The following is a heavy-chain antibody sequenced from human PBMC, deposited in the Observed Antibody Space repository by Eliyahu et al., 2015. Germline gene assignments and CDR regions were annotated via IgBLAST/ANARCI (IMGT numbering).Heavy chain of an antibody. J-gene: IGHJ4*02. CDR1: GFTFSSHA. CDR2: ISFSDGNT. Sequence: EVQLLESGGGLVQPGGSLRLSCTASGFTFSSHAMNWVRQAPGKGLEWVSTISFSDGNTYYADSVKGRFTISRDNSKNTLYLQLSSLRAEDTAVYYCAKAHTEWLFYTSFDYWGQGSLVTVSS. CDR3: AKAHTEWLFYTSFDY. V-gene: IGHV3-23*01. D-gene: IGHD3-3*01.